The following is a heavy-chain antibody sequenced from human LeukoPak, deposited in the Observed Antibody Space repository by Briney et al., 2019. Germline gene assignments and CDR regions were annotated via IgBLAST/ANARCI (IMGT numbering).Heavy chain of an antibody. V-gene: IGHV1-69*01. CDR3: ARDSYDFWSGYHHYYYYYMDV. CDR2: IIPIFGTA. CDR1: GGTFSSYA. D-gene: IGHD3-3*01. Sequence: SVKVSCKASGGTFSSYAISWVRQAPGQGLEWMGGIIPIFGTANYAQKFQGRVTITADESTSTAYMELSSLRSEDTAVYYCARDSYDFWSGYHHYYYYYMDVWGKGTTVTVSS. J-gene: IGHJ6*03.